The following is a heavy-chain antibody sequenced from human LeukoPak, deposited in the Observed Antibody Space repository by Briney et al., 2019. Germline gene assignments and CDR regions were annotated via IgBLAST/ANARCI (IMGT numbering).Heavy chain of an antibody. D-gene: IGHD1-1*01. CDR2: ISSSSSYI. V-gene: IGHV3-21*01. Sequence: PGGSLRPSCAASGFTFSSYSVNWVRQAPGKGLEWVSSISSSSSYIYYADSVKGRFTISRDNAKNSLYLQMNSLRAEDTAVYYCARANGLTFDYWGQGTLVTVSS. CDR3: ARANGLTFDY. J-gene: IGHJ4*02. CDR1: GFTFSSYS.